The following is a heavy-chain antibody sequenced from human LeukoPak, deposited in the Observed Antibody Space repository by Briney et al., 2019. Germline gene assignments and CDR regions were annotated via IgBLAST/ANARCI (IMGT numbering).Heavy chain of an antibody. J-gene: IGHJ3*02. CDR1: GVSISSTAYF. Sequence: PSETLSLTCTVSGVSISSTAYFWGWIRQPPGKGLEWIGSILYSGSTYNNPSLMSRVTTSVATSKNQFSLKLSSVTAADTAVYYCARTGFVGVSDHDAFDIWGRGTAVTVSS. CDR2: ILYSGST. D-gene: IGHD3-16*01. CDR3: ARTGFVGVSDHDAFDI. V-gene: IGHV4-39*01.